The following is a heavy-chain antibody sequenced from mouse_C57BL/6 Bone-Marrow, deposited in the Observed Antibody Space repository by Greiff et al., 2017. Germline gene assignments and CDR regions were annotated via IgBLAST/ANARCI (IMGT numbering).Heavy chain of an antibody. Sequence: QVQLKQSGAELVRPGASVTLSCKASGYTFTDYEMHWVKQTPVHGLEWIGAIDPETGGTAYNQKFKGKAILTADKSSSTAYMERRSLTSEGSAVYYCTRGSTVVALDYAMDYWGQGTSVTVSS. D-gene: IGHD1-1*01. CDR3: TRGSTVVALDYAMDY. V-gene: IGHV1-15*01. J-gene: IGHJ4*01. CDR1: GYTFTDYE. CDR2: IDPETGGT.